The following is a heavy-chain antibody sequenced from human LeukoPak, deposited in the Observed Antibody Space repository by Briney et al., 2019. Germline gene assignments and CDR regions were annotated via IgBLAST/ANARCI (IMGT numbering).Heavy chain of an antibody. J-gene: IGHJ4*02. CDR3: ARASEGIGYFDT. CDR2: IYHNGRT. V-gene: IGHV4-59*01. Sequence: PSETLSLTCTVSGASFSNDYWSWVRQAPGKGLEWIGYIYHNGRTSYNPSLKSRLTMSMETSQKQFSLQLISVTAADTAIYYCARASEGIGYFDTWGRGSLVTVSS. CDR1: GASFSNDY. D-gene: IGHD3-16*01.